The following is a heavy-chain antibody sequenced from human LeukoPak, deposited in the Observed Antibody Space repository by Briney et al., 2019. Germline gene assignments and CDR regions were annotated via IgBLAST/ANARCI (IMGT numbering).Heavy chain of an antibody. Sequence: PGGSLRLSCAASGFSFISYGMHWVRQAPGKGLEWVGVISDDGRNKKYADSVKGRFTTSRDNSKNTLYLQMNSLRAEDTAVYYCARDLLPLYYYGMDVWGQGTTVTVSS. CDR1: GFSFISYG. D-gene: IGHD2-15*01. J-gene: IGHJ6*02. V-gene: IGHV3-30*03. CDR2: ISDDGRNK. CDR3: ARDLLPLYYYGMDV.